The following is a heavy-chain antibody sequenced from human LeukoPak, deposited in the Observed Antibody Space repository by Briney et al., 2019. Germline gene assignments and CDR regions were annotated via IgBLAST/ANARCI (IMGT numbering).Heavy chain of an antibody. CDR3: ARSNPNRNALDL. Sequence: PGGSLRLSCAASGFTLSSYLMSWVRQAPGRGLESVANINKDGSEETYLDSVKGRFTVSRDNAKNSLFLQMNSLRGDDTAVYYCARSNPNRNALDLWGQGRLVTISS. CDR2: INKDGSEE. D-gene: IGHD1-14*01. J-gene: IGHJ3*01. V-gene: IGHV3-7*01. CDR1: GFTLSSYL.